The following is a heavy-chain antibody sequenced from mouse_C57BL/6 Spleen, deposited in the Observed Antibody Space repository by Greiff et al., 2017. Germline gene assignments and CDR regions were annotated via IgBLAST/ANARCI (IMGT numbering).Heavy chain of an antibody. Sequence: QVQLQQSGAELVKPGASVKLSCKASGYTFTSYWMQWVKQRPGQGLEWIGEIDPSDSYTNYNQKFKGKATLTVDTSSSTAYMQLSSLTSEDSAVYYCARWGRDAMDYWGQGTSVTVSS. CDR3: ARWGRDAMDY. CDR2: IDPSDSYT. CDR1: GYTFTSYW. J-gene: IGHJ4*01. V-gene: IGHV1-50*01.